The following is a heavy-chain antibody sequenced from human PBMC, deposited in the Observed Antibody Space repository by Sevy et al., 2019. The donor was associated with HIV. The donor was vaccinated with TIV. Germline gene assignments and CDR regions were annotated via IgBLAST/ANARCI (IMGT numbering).Heavy chain of an antibody. V-gene: IGHV1-18*01. CDR1: GYTFTSYG. Sequence: ASVKVSCKASGYTFTSYGISWVRQAPGQGLEWMGWISAYNGNTNYAQKLQGRVTMTTDTSTCTAYMELRSLRSDDTAVYYCARATQGRGYCSSTSCPLGYWGQGTLVTASS. CDR2: ISAYNGNT. CDR3: ARATQGRGYCSSTSCPLGY. J-gene: IGHJ4*02. D-gene: IGHD2-2*01.